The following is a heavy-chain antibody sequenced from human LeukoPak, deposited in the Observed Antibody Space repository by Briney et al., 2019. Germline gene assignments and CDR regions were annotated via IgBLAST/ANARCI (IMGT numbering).Heavy chain of an antibody. Sequence: ASVKVSCKVSGYTLTELSMHWVRQAPGKGLEWMGGFDPEDGETIYAQKFQGRVTMTEDTSTDTAYMELSSLRSEDTAVYYCATNSFHCYYMDVWGKGTTVTVSS. CDR2: FDPEDGET. CDR3: ATNSFHCYYMDV. J-gene: IGHJ6*03. CDR1: GYTLTELS. D-gene: IGHD2-15*01. V-gene: IGHV1-24*01.